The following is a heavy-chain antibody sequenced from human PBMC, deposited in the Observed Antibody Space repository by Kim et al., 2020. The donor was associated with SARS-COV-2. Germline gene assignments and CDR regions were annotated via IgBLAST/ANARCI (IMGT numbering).Heavy chain of an antibody. CDR1: GGSFSGYY. CDR3: ARGRGAVAYYYYYYMDV. Sequence: ETLSLTCAVYGGSFSGYYWSWIRQPPGKGLEWIGEINHSGSTNYNPSLKSRVTISVDTSKNQFSLKLSSVTAADTAVYYCARGRGAVAYYYYYYMDVWGKGTTVTVSS. D-gene: IGHD2-15*01. CDR2: INHSGST. V-gene: IGHV4-34*01. J-gene: IGHJ6*03.